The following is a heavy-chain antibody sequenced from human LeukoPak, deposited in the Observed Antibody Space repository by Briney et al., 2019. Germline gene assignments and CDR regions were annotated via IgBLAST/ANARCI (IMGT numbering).Heavy chain of an antibody. CDR3: AKDWGFRYASGSYCDY. Sequence: GGSLRLSCAASGFNFSSYGMHWVRQAPGKGLEWVTSIWFDGSNIHYADSVKGRVIISRDNSRNTLYLQMNSLRAEDAAVYYCAKDWGFRYASGSYCDYWGQGTQVTVSS. D-gene: IGHD3-10*01. CDR1: GFNFSSYG. V-gene: IGHV3-30*02. J-gene: IGHJ4*02. CDR2: IWFDGSNI.